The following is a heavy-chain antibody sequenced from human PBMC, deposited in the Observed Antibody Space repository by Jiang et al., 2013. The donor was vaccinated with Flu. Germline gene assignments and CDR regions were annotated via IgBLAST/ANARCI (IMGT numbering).Heavy chain of an antibody. J-gene: IGHJ5*02. V-gene: IGHV1-69*01. Sequence: IPIFGTANYAQKFQGRVTITADESTSTAYMELSSLRSEDTAVYYCARDRPYNWFDPWGQGTLVTVSS. CDR3: ARDRPYNWFDP. CDR2: IPIFGTA.